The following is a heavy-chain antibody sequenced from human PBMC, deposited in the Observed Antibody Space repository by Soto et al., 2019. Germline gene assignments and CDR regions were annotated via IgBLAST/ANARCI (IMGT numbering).Heavy chain of an antibody. J-gene: IGHJ4*02. Sequence: EVQLVESGGGLVQPGGSQRLSCAASGFTFSSYWMHWVRQAPGKGLVWVSRINRDGSSASYVDSVKGRFTVSRDNAKNTLYLQMNSLSAEDTAVYYCARIGQIAGLGHWGQGALVTVSS. CDR3: ARIGQIAGLGH. CDR2: INRDGSSA. V-gene: IGHV3-74*01. CDR1: GFTFSSYW. D-gene: IGHD3-22*01.